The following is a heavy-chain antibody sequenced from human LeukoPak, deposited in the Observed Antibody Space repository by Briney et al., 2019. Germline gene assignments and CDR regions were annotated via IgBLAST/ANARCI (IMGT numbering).Heavy chain of an antibody. CDR1: GFSFSNYA. CDR3: AKANWVSNADAVW. J-gene: IGHJ4*02. CDR2: ITGGGET. V-gene: IGHV3-23*01. D-gene: IGHD1-1*01. Sequence: GGSLRLSCAASGFSFSNYAMSWVRQAPARGPEWVSSITGGGETFYADSVKGRFTPSRDDSRNTVYLQLNNLRVEDTAIYYCAKANWVSNADAVWWGQGTQVTVSS.